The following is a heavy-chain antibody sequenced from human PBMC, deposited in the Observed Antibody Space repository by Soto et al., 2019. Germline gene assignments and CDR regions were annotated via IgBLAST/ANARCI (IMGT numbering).Heavy chain of an antibody. CDR2: ISDSGGST. CDR3: AKGEVVAVYYYSTMDV. V-gene: IGHV3-23*01. D-gene: IGHD2-2*01. Sequence: PGGSLRLSCAASGFTFSSYAMSWVRQAPGKGLEWVSGISDSGGSTYYADSVKGRFTISRDNSKNTLYLQMNSLRAEDTAVYYCAKGEVVAVYYYSTMDVWGQGTTVTVSS. CDR1: GFTFSSYA. J-gene: IGHJ6*02.